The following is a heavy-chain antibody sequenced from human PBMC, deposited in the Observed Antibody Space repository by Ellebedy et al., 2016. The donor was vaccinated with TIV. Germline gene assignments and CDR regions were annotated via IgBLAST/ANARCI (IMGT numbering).Heavy chain of an antibody. J-gene: IGHJ4*02. V-gene: IGHV4-59*08. D-gene: IGHD5-18*01. CDR3: ARHFRYTYGHLID. Sequence: MPSETLSLTCSVSGGSVSSHYWSWIRQPPWTGLEWIAYIFYRGSTNYNPSLKSRVTVSVDTSKNKFALTLDSVPAADTAVYYCARHFRYTYGHLIDWGPGILVTVAS. CDR1: GGSVSSHY. CDR2: IFYRGST.